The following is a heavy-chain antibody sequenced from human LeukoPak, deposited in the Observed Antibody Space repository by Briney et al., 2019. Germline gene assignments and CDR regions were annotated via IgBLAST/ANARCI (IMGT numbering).Heavy chain of an antibody. CDR1: GGSISSYY. D-gene: IGHD3-3*01. CDR2: INHSGST. Sequence: PSETLSLTCTVSGGSISSYYWTWIRQPPGKGLEWIGEINHSGSTKYNPSLKSRVSISVDTSKNQFSLKLSSVTAADTAVYYCAKNGYYCLEYWGQGTLVTVSS. V-gene: IGHV4-34*01. CDR3: AKNGYYCLEY. J-gene: IGHJ4*02.